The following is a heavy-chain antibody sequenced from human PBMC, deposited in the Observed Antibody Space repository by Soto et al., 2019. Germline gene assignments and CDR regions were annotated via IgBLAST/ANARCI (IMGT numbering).Heavy chain of an antibody. CDR2: IFYSGST. J-gene: IGHJ4*02. CDR1: GDSINSGGYY. D-gene: IGHD1-26*01. Sequence: QVQLQESGPGLVKPSQTLSLTCSVSGDSINSGGYYWTWIRQHPGKGLEWIGNIFYSGSTSYNPSIKSRLTISMCTSKTHFYLGPTSVTAADTAVYYCARNSVSKKIDIWGQGTLVTVSS. V-gene: IGHV4-31*03. CDR3: ARNSVSKKIDI.